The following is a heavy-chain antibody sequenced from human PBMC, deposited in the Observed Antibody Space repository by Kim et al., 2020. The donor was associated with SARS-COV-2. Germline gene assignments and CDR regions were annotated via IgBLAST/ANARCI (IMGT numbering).Heavy chain of an antibody. Sequence: GGSLRLSCTASRFTFGDYAMSWVRQAPGKGLEWVGFIRSKAYGGTTEYAASVKGRFTISRDDSKSIAYLQMNSLKTEDTAVYYCTRTSSYDFWSGYPNYYYYYYMDVWGKGTTVTVSS. V-gene: IGHV3-49*04. D-gene: IGHD3-3*01. CDR1: RFTFGDYA. J-gene: IGHJ6*03. CDR3: TRTSSYDFWSGYPNYYYYYYMDV. CDR2: IRSKAYGGTT.